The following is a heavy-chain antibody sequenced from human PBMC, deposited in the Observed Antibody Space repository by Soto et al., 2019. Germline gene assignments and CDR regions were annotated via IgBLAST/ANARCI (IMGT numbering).Heavy chain of an antibody. J-gene: IGHJ4*02. D-gene: IGHD3-3*01. CDR1: GGSFSGYY. Sequence: SETLSLTCAVYGGSFSGYYWSWIRQPPGKGLEWIGEINHSGSTNYNPSLKSRVTISVDTSKNQFSLKLSSVTAADTAVYYCARGLNRITIFGMVIRPYYFDYWGQGTLVTVSS. V-gene: IGHV4-34*01. CDR2: INHSGST. CDR3: ARGLNRITIFGMVIRPYYFDY.